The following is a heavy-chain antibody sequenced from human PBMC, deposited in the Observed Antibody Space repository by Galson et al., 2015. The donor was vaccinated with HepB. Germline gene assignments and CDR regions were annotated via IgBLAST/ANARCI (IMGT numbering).Heavy chain of an antibody. V-gene: IGHV4-59*01. CDR1: GGSISSYY. J-gene: IGHJ2*01. CDR2: IYYSGNT. CDR3: ARTKYSSSWLSSWYFDL. Sequence: LSLTCTVSGGSISSYYWSWIRQPPGKGLEWIGYIYYSGNTNYNPSLKSRVTISVDTSKNQFSLKLSSVTAADTAVYYCARTKYSSSWLSSWYFDLWGRGTLVTVSS. D-gene: IGHD6-13*01.